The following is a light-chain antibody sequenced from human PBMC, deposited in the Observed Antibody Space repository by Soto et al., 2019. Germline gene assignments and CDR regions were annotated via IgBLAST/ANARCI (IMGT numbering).Light chain of an antibody. J-gene: IGKJ5*01. V-gene: IGKV3-20*01. CDR1: QRVSSSY. CDR3: QQYGSSPPVT. Sequence: EIVLTQSPGTLSLSPGERATLSCRASQRVSSSYLAWYQQKPGQAPSLLIYGASGRATGIPDRFSGSGSGTDFTLTINRLEPEDFAVYYCQQYGSSPPVTFGQGTRLEIK. CDR2: GAS.